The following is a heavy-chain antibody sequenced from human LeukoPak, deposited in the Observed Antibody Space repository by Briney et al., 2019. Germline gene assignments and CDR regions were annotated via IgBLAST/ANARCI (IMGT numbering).Heavy chain of an antibody. CDR1: GFTFSSYA. CDR2: ISSNGGST. J-gene: IGHJ6*02. Sequence: PGGSLRLSCSASGFTFSSYAMHWVRQAPGKGLEYVSAISSNGGSTYYADSVKGRFTISRDNSKNTLYLRMSSLRAEDTAVYYCVKGGGESYYGMDVWGQGTTVTVSS. V-gene: IGHV3-64D*09. CDR3: VKGGGESYYGMDV. D-gene: IGHD2-21*01.